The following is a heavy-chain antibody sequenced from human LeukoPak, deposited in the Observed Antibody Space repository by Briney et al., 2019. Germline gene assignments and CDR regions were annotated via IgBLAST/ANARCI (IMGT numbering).Heavy chain of an antibody. D-gene: IGHD2-8*01. V-gene: IGHV4-61*02. Sequence: PSETLSLTCTVPGGSISSGSYYWSWIRQPAGKGLEWIGRIYTSGSTNYNPSLKSRVTISVDTSKNQFSLKLSSVTAADTAVYYCARAMCTNGVCGYYYMDVWGKGTTVTVSS. CDR3: ARAMCTNGVCGYYYMDV. J-gene: IGHJ6*03. CDR1: GGSISSGSYY. CDR2: IYTSGST.